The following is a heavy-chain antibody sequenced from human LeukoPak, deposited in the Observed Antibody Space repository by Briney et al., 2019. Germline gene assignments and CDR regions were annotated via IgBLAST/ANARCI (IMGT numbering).Heavy chain of an antibody. Sequence: PGGSLRLSCAASGFTFSSYAMSWVRQAPGKGLEWVSAISGSGGSTYYADSVKGRFTISRDNSKNTLYLQMSSLRAEDTAVYYCAKAGSSGYLSYFDYWGQGTLVTVSS. J-gene: IGHJ4*02. CDR3: AKAGSSGYLSYFDY. V-gene: IGHV3-23*01. CDR1: GFTFSSYA. D-gene: IGHD3-22*01. CDR2: ISGSGGST.